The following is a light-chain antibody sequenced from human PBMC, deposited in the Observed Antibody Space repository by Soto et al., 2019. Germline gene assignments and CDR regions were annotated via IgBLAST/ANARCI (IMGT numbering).Light chain of an antibody. CDR2: GAS. J-gene: IGKJ3*01. Sequence: EIVLTQSPGTLSLSPGERATLSCRASQSVSSNYLAWYQQIPGQAPRLLIYGASSRATGIPDRFSGSGSGTDFTLTSSGLEPEDFAVYYCQQYGSSPFTFGPGTKVDIK. V-gene: IGKV3-20*01. CDR3: QQYGSSPFT. CDR1: QSVSSNY.